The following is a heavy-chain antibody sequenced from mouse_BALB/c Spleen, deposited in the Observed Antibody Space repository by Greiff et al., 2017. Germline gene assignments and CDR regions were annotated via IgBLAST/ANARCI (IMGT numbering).Heavy chain of an antibody. V-gene: IGHV1-69*02. CDR1: GYTFTSYW. J-gene: IGHJ4*01. D-gene: IGHD2-1*01. CDR3: ARQVDLGYGNYENAMDY. CDR2: IDPSDSYT. Sequence: QVHVKQPGAELVKPGASVKLSCKASGYTFTSYWMHWVKQRPGQGLEWIGEIDPSDSYTNYNQKFKGKATLTVDKSSSTAYMQLSSLTSEDSAVYYCARQVDLGYGNYENAMDYWGQGTSVTVSS.